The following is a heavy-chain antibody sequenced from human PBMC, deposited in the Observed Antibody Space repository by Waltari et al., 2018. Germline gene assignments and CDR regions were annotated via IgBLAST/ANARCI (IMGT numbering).Heavy chain of an antibody. CDR3: ARFSKSANWIDP. Sequence: QLQLQEACPGRVKPSENLSLTCTVTGGSISRCGSYWGWIRQPPGKGLEWIGSISYSGITYYNTSLMSRVTISVDTSKNQFSLKLTSVIAAETAVFYCARFSKSANWIDPWGQGTLVTVSS. J-gene: IGHJ5*02. D-gene: IGHD3-3*02. CDR2: ISYSGIT. V-gene: IGHV4-39*01. CDR1: GGSISRCGSY.